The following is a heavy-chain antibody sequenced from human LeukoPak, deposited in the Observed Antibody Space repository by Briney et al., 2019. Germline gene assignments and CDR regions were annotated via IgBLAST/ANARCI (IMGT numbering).Heavy chain of an antibody. V-gene: IGHV4-4*07. J-gene: IGHJ4*02. D-gene: IGHD4-17*01. CDR1: GGFISSYY. Sequence: SETLSLTCTVSGGFISSYYWSWFRQPAGKGPEWIGYMSIGGVIKDNPSLKSRVTMSVDTSKNQVSLRLNSATAADTAVYYCATSRSYGDYIVFFTDWGQGTLVTVSS. CDR3: ATSRSYGDYIVFFTD. CDR2: MSIGGVI.